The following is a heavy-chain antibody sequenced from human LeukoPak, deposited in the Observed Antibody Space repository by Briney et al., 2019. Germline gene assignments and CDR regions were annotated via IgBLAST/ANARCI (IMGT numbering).Heavy chain of an antibody. V-gene: IGHV3-74*01. CDR2: INTVGSFT. CDR1: GFTFSDYW. D-gene: IGHD1-26*01. Sequence: GGSLRLSCAASGFTFSDYWMHWVRQAPGKGLGWVSRINTVGSFTRYADSVQGRFTISRDTAKNTLFLQMNSLRAEDTAVYYCAREAKVGGALQYWGQGILVTVSS. CDR3: AREAKVGGALQY. J-gene: IGHJ4*02.